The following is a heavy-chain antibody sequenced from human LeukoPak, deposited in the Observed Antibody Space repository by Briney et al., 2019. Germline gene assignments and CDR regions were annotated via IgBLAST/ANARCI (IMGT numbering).Heavy chain of an antibody. CDR3: AKDTAYAYYYDSSGYYLPGY. J-gene: IGHJ4*02. Sequence: GGSLRLSCAASGLTFSSYGMHWVRQAPGKGLEWVAVISYDGSNKYYADSVKGRFTISRDNSKNTLYLQMNSLRAEDTAVYYCAKDTAYAYYYDSSGYYLPGYWGQGTLVTVSS. CDR1: GLTFSSYG. D-gene: IGHD3-22*01. V-gene: IGHV3-30*18. CDR2: ISYDGSNK.